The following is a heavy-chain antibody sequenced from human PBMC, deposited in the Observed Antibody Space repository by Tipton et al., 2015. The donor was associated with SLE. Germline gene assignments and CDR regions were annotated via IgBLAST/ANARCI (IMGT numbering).Heavy chain of an antibody. J-gene: IGHJ4*02. Sequence: TLSLTCTVSGGSISSSSYYWGWIRQPPGKGLEWIGSIYHSGSTYYNPSLKSRVTISVDRSKNQFSLKLSSVTAADTAVYYCARGQSGLFDYWGQGTLVTVSS. CDR3: ARGQSGLFDY. CDR1: GGSISSSSYY. V-gene: IGHV4-39*01. CDR2: IYHSGST. D-gene: IGHD1-14*01.